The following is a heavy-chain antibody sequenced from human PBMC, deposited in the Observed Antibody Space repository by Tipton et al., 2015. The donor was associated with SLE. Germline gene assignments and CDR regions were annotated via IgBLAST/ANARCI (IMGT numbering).Heavy chain of an antibody. CDR3: ARRGDMVRGVHFPFQH. CDR2: INPNSGGT. CDR1: GYTFTGYY. V-gene: IGHV1-2*02. J-gene: IGHJ1*01. Sequence: QVQLVQSGPEVKKPGASVKVSCKASGYTFTGYYMHWVRQAPGQGLEWMGWINPNSGGTNYAQKFQGRVTMTRDTSISTAYMELSRLRSDDTAVYYCARRGDMVRGVHFPFQHWGQGTLVTVSS. D-gene: IGHD3-10*01.